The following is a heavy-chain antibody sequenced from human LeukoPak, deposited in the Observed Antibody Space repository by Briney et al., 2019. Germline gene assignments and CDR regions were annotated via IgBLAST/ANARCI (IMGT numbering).Heavy chain of an antibody. D-gene: IGHD1-26*01. CDR2: INTSAST. CDR3: ARDDNSEYSDDAFDI. J-gene: IGHJ3*02. CDR1: GASIRSYS. Sequence: SSETLSLTCSVSGASIRSYSWSWLRQPAGKGLEWIGRINTSASTEYNPSLKSRVTMSVDTSKNQFSLKLNSVTAADTAVYFCARDDNSEYSDDAFDIWGQGTLVTVSS. V-gene: IGHV4-4*07.